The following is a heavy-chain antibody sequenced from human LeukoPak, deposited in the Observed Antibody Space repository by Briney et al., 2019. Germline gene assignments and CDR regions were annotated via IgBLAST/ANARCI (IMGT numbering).Heavy chain of an antibody. CDR1: GLSFNTYA. J-gene: IGHJ6*04. Sequence: GGSLRLSCVDSGLSFNTYAMHWVRQAPGKGLEWVAAISYDGSYTYYRDSVRGRFTISRDNSKNAMYLQMNSLRAEDTAMYYCARALDVWGKGTTVTVSS. CDR3: ARALDV. CDR2: ISYDGSYT. V-gene: IGHV3-30*04.